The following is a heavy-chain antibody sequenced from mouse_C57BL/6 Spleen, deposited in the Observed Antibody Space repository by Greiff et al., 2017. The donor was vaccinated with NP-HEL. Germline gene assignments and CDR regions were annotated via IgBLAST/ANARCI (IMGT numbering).Heavy chain of an antibody. CDR3: ANYYGSSYDY. CDR2: IYPGSGST. V-gene: IGHV1-55*01. Sequence: VQLQESGAELVKPGASVKMSCKASGYTFTSYWITWVKQRPGQGLEWIGDIYPGSGSTNYNEKFKSKATLTVDTSSSTAYMQLRSLTSEDSAVYYCANYYGSSYDYWGQGTTLTVSS. D-gene: IGHD1-1*01. J-gene: IGHJ2*01. CDR1: GYTFTSYW.